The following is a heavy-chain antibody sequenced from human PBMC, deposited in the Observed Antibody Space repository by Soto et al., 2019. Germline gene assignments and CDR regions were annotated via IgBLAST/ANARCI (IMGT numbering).Heavy chain of an antibody. D-gene: IGHD3-16*01. Sequence: ASVKVSCKVSGYTLTELSMHWVRQAPGKGLEWMGGFDPEDGETIYAQKFQGRVTMTEDTSTDTAYMELSSLRSEDTAVYYCATDWGTTERPYYFDYWGQGTLVTVSS. CDR2: FDPEDGET. J-gene: IGHJ4*02. CDR3: ATDWGTTERPYYFDY. V-gene: IGHV1-24*01. CDR1: GYTLTELS.